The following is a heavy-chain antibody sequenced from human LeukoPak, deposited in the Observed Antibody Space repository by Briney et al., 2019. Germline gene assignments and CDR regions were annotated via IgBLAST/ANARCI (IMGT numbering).Heavy chain of an antibody. D-gene: IGHD1-26*01. CDR3: TTAPAENEQWELPDFDY. CDR1: GFAFDDYA. Sequence: GGSLRLSCAASGFAFDDYAMHWVRQAPGKGLEWVGRIKSKTDGGTTDYAAPVKGRFTISRDDSKNTLYLQMNSLKTEDTAVYYCTTAPAENEQWELPDFDYWGQGTLVTVPS. J-gene: IGHJ4*02. CDR2: IKSKTDGGTT. V-gene: IGHV3-15*01.